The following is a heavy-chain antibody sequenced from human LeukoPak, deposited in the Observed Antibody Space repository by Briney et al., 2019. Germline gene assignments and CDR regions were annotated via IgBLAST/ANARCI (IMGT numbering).Heavy chain of an antibody. CDR3: AKTPGWDCTPACHKRLFDS. CDR1: GLTFSTHW. V-gene: IGHV3-23*01. CDR2: ISGCIDSA. D-gene: IGHD2-8*01. Sequence: GGSLRLSCTVSGLTFSTHWLSWVRQAPGKGLEWVSAISGCIDSAYYADSVKGRFTISRDNSKNTLYQQMNSLRAEDTAVYYCAKTPGWDCTPACHKRLFDSWGQGTLVTVSS. J-gene: IGHJ5*01.